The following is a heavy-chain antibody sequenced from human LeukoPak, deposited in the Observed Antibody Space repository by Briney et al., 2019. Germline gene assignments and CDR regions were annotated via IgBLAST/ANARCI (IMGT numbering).Heavy chain of an antibody. CDR3: ARGQSLGYCSSTSCPSEY. J-gene: IGHJ4*02. Sequence: SVKVSCKASGYTFTSYAISWVRQAPGQGLEWMGGIIPIFGTANYAQKFQGRVTITADESTSTAYMELSSLRSEDTAVYYCARGQSLGYCSSTSCPSEYWGQGTLVTVSS. D-gene: IGHD2-2*01. V-gene: IGHV1-69*13. CDR1: GYTFTSYA. CDR2: IIPIFGTA.